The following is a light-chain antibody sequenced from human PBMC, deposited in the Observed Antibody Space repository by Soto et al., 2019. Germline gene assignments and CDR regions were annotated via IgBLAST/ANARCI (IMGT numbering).Light chain of an antibody. J-gene: IGLJ2*01. V-gene: IGLV4-69*01. CDR1: SGHSNYA. CDR2: LNTDGSH. CDR3: QTLGTAIGDVV. Sequence: QSVLTQSPSASASLGASVKLTCTLSSGHSNYAIAWHQQQPEKGPRYLMKLNTDGSHSKGDGIPDRFSGSSSGAERYLTISGLQSEDEADSYCQTLGTAIGDVVFGGGTKLTVL.